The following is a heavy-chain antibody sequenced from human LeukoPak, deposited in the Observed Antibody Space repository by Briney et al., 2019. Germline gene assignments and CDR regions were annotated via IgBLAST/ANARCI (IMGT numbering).Heavy chain of an antibody. CDR1: GYTFTSYY. D-gene: IGHD6-19*01. CDR3: ARVQWLVLFDY. J-gene: IGHJ4*02. CDR2: INPSGGST. V-gene: IGHV1-46*01. Sequence: GASVTVSCKASGYTFTSYYMHWVRQAPGQGLEWMGIINPSGGSTSYAQKFQGRVTMTRDTSTSTVYMELSSLRSEDTAVYYCARVQWLVLFDYWGQGTLVTVSS.